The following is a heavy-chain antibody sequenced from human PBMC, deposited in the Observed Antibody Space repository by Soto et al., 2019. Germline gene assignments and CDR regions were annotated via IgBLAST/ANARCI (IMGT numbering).Heavy chain of an antibody. Sequence: PSETLSLTCTVSGGSISSGDYYWSWIRQPPGKGLEWIGYIYYSGSTYYNPSLKSRVTISVDTSKNQFSLKLSSVTAADTAVYYCARGMTTTMGDYFDYWGQGTLVTVSS. CDR2: IYYSGST. CDR3: ARGMTTTMGDYFDY. V-gene: IGHV4-30-4*01. CDR1: GGSISSGDYY. D-gene: IGHD4-17*01. J-gene: IGHJ4*02.